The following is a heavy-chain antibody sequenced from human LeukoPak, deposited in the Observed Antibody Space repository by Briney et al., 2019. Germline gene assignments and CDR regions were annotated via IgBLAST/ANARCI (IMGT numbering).Heavy chain of an antibody. CDR2: IIPIFGTA. V-gene: IGHV1-69*05. J-gene: IGHJ6*03. CDR3: ARAHIVVVPAAMQGGSYYYYYYMDV. D-gene: IGHD2-2*01. Sequence: ASVKVSCKASGGTFSGYAISWVRQAPGQGLEWMGGIIPIFGTANYAQKFQGRVTITTDESTSTAYMELSSLRSEDTAVYYCARAHIVVVPAAMQGGSYYYYYYMDVWGKGTTVTVSS. CDR1: GGTFSGYA.